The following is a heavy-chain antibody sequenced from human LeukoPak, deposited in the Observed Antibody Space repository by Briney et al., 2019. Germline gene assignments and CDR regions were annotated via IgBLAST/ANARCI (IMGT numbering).Heavy chain of an antibody. D-gene: IGHD2-2*01. J-gene: IGHJ5*02. Sequence: PSETLSLTCAVSGGSISSGGYSWSWIRQPPGKGLEWIAYIHQSGITVSNPSLKSRLTLSLDASKNQFSLRLTSVTVADTAVYYCARDLEYCSTTSCFTWGQGTLVTVSS. V-gene: IGHV4-30-2*01. CDR3: ARDLEYCSTTSCFT. CDR1: GGSISSGGYS. CDR2: IHQSGIT.